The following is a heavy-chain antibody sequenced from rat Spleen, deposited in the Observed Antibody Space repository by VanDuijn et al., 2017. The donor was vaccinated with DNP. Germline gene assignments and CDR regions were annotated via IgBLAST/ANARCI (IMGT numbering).Heavy chain of an antibody. CDR3: ARGDYDGSYYSYYFDY. D-gene: IGHD1-12*02. J-gene: IGHJ2*01. CDR1: GFSLTSYH. Sequence: QVQLKESGPGLVQPSQTLSLTCTVSGFSLTSYHVHWVRQPPGKGPEWMGRMWYDGDTAYNSALKSRLSISRDTSKSQVFLKMNSLQTEDTATYYCARGDYDGSYYSYYFDYWGQGVMVTVSS. CDR2: MWYDGDT. V-gene: IGHV2-32*01.